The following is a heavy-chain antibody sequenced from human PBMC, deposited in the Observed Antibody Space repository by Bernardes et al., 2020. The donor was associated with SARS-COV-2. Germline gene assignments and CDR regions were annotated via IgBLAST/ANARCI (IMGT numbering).Heavy chain of an antibody. CDR2: INTNTGNP. Sequence: ASVKVSCKASGYTFTSYAMNWVRQAPGQGLEWMGWINTNTGNPTYAQGFTGRFVFSLDTSVSTAYLQISSLKAEDTAVYYCARGGLTEWFETGYYYYYMDVWGKGTAVTVSS. D-gene: IGHD3-3*01. J-gene: IGHJ6*03. V-gene: IGHV7-4-1*02. CDR1: GYTFTSYA. CDR3: ARGGLTEWFETGYYYYYMDV.